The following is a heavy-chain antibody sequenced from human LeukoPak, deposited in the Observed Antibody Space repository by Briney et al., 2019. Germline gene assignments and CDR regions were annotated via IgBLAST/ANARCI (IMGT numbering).Heavy chain of an antibody. V-gene: IGHV3-11*06. CDR2: ISTSSTYT. D-gene: IGHD1-1*01. Sequence: GGSLRLSCAASGFTFSDYYMSWIRQAPGKGLEWLSYISTSSTYTNYADSVKGRFTISRDNAKNSLYLQMNSLRAEDTAVYYCARDWAPSNGNWFDPWGQGTLVTVSP. J-gene: IGHJ5*02. CDR3: ARDWAPSNGNWFDP. CDR1: GFTFSDYY.